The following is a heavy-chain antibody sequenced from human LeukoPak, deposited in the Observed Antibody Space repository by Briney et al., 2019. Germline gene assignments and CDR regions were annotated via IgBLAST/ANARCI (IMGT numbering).Heavy chain of an antibody. CDR2: ISSSGSNV. Sequence: PGGSLRLSCAASGFTFSGYYMTWIRQAPGKGLEWVSYISSSGSNVYYVDSVQGRFTISRDNAKNSLYLQMNSLRAEDTAVYYCARGNSFDYWGQGTLVTVSS. CDR1: GFTFSGYY. J-gene: IGHJ4*02. D-gene: IGHD2/OR15-2a*01. CDR3: ARGNSFDY. V-gene: IGHV3-11*04.